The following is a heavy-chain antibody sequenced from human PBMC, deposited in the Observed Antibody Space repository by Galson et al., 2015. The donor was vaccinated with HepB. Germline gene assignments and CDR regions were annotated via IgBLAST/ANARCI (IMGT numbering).Heavy chain of an antibody. D-gene: IGHD3-3*01. V-gene: IGHV3-7*03. CDR3: ARDGYYDFWSGTLDY. Sequence: SLRLSCAASGFTFSSYWMSWVRQAPGKGLEWVANIKQDGSEKYYVDSVKGRFTISRDNAKNSLYLQMNSLRAEDTAVYYCARDGYYDFWSGTLDYWGQGTLVTVSS. CDR1: GFTFSSYW. J-gene: IGHJ4*02. CDR2: IKQDGSEK.